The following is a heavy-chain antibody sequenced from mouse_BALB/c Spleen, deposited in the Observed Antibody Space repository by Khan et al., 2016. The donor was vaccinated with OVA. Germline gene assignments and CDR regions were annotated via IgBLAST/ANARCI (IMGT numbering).Heavy chain of an antibody. J-gene: IGHJ2*01. CDR3: ARTARIKY. V-gene: IGHV3-2*02. CDR2: ISYSGST. D-gene: IGHD1-2*01. Sequence: EVQLQESGPGLVKPSQSLSLTCTVTGYSITSGYGWNWLRQFPGNKLEWMGYISYSGSTNYTPSLKSRISITRDTSKNQFFLQLNSVTTEDTAKYYSARTARIKYWGQGTTLTVSS. CDR1: GYSITSGYG.